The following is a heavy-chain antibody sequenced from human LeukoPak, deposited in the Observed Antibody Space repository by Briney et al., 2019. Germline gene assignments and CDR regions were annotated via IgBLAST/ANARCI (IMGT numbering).Heavy chain of an antibody. Sequence: GGSLRLSCAASGFTFSSYSMNWVRQAPGKGLEWVSSISSSSSYIYYADSVKGRFTISRDNAKNSLYLQMNSLRAEDTAVYYCARKEGYCSSTSCYGYWGQGTLVTVSS. CDR2: ISSSSSYI. CDR1: GFTFSSYS. J-gene: IGHJ4*02. CDR3: ARKEGYCSSTSCYGY. V-gene: IGHV3-21*01. D-gene: IGHD2-2*01.